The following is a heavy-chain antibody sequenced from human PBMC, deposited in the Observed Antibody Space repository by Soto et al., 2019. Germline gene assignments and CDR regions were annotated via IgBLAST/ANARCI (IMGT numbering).Heavy chain of an antibody. CDR1: GFTFSSYG. J-gene: IGHJ6*02. V-gene: IGHV3-30*18. CDR3: AKAIAAAGSPNPYYYYGMDV. CDR2: ISYDGSNK. D-gene: IGHD6-13*01. Sequence: QVQLVESGGGVVQPGRSLRLSCAASGFTFSSYGMHWVRQAPGKGLEWVAVISYDGSNKYYADSVKGRFTISRDNSKNKLYLQMNSLRAEDTAVYYCAKAIAAAGSPNPYYYYGMDVWGQGTTVTVSS.